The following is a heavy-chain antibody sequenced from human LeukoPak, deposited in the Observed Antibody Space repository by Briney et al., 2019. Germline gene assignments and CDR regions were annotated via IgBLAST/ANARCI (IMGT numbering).Heavy chain of an antibody. CDR1: GFTFSRYS. CDR3: TKGQLWASGRAFDI. J-gene: IGHJ3*02. V-gene: IGHV3-30*02. Sequence: LTGGSLRLSCAASGFTFSRYSMNWVRQAPGKGLDWVAFVRDDGSSQYYAATVKGRFTTSRDNSKNTLYLQMNNLRPEDTAVYYCTKGQLWASGRAFDIWGQGTTVTVSS. CDR2: VRDDGSSQ. D-gene: IGHD3-16*01.